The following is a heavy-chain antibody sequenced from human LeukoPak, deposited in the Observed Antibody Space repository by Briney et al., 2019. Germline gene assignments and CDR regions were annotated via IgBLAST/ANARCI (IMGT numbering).Heavy chain of an antibody. V-gene: IGHV1-2*02. CDR2: INPNSGGT. J-gene: IGHJ1*01. CDR1: GYTFTGYY. D-gene: IGHD4-17*01. CDR3: ARVQYGDYSYAEYFQH. Sequence: ASVKVSCKASGYTFTGYYMHWVRQAPGQGLEWMGWINPNSGGTNYAQKFQGRVTMTRDTSISTAYMELSRLRSDDTAVCYCARVQYGDYSYAEYFQHWGQGTLVTVSS.